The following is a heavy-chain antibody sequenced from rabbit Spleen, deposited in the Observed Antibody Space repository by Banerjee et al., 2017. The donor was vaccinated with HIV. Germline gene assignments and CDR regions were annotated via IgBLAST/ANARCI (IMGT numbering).Heavy chain of an antibody. CDR2: IFGGSSGNT. CDR3: TRDGESDGYLDWWDL. J-gene: IGHJ6*01. D-gene: IGHD6-1*01. Sequence: QSLVESGGGLVQPGGSLTLSCTASGFDLINYYYLCWVRQAPGKGLEWIACIFGGSSGNTYYTNWAKGRHTISKTSSTTVTLQMTSLTAADTATYFCTRDGESDGYLDWWDLWGPGTLVTVS. CDR1: GFDLINYYY. V-gene: IGHV1S40*01.